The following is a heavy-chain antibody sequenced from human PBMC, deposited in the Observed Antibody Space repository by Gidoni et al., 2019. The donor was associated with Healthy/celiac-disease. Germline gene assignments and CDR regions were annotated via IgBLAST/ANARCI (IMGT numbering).Heavy chain of an antibody. D-gene: IGHD6-19*01. J-gene: IGHJ6*02. Sequence: SSYAMHWVRQAPGKGLEWVAVISYDGSNKYYADSVKGRFTISRDNSKNTLYLQMNSLRAEDTAVYYCARDRQWLDYGMDVWGQGTTVTVSS. V-gene: IGHV3-30*04. CDR2: ISYDGSNK. CDR1: SSYA. CDR3: ARDRQWLDYGMDV.